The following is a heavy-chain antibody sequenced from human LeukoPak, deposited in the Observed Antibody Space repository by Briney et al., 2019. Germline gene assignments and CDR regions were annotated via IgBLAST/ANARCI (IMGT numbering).Heavy chain of an antibody. V-gene: IGHV4-59*01. CDR1: GGSISSYY. Sequence: SEILSLTCTVSGGSISSYYWSWIRQPPGKGLEWIGYIYYSGSTNYNPSLKSRVTISVDTSKNQFSLKLSSVTAADTAVYYCAREHGYFDYWGQGTLVTVSS. CDR2: IYYSGST. J-gene: IGHJ4*02. CDR3: AREHGYFDY.